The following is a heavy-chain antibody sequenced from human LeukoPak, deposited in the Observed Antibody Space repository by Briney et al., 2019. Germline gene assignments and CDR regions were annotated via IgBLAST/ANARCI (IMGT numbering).Heavy chain of an antibody. Sequence: GGSLRLPCAASGFSFNSYWMTWVRQPPGRGLEWVANIDPAGTDTYHADPVKGRFTISRDNAKNLVYLQMNTLRAEDTAVYSCGRFGYVAGIDLWGQGTLVTVSS. CDR1: GFSFNSYW. J-gene: IGHJ4*02. CDR2: IDPAGTDT. V-gene: IGHV3-7*01. CDR3: GRFGYVAGIDL. D-gene: IGHD6-19*01.